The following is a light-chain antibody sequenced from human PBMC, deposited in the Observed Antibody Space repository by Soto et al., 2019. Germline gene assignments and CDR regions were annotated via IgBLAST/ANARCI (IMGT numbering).Light chain of an antibody. J-gene: IGKJ2*01. CDR3: QQRSYWPPMYT. Sequence: EIVLTQSPATLSLSPGESATLSCRASQSFNTYLAWYQQKPGQAPRLLIYDASKRTTGTPVRFSGRGSGTYFTLTISSLEPEDFAVYYCQQRSYWPPMYTFGQGTRLDFK. CDR1: QSFNTY. V-gene: IGKV3-11*01. CDR2: DAS.